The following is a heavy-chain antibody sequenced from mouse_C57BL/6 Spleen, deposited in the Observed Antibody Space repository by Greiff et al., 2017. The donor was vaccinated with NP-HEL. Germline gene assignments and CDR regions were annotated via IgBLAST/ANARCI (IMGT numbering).Heavy chain of an antibody. CDR1: GYTFTDYE. V-gene: IGHV1-15*01. CDR3: ARGYYGTRDYAMDY. CDR2: IDPETGGT. Sequence: SGAELVRPGASVTLSCKASGYTFTDYEMHWVKQTPVHGLEWIGAIDPETGGTAYNQKFKGKATLTVDQSSSTAYMQLNSLTSEDSAVYYCARGYYGTRDYAMDYWGQGTSVTVSA. J-gene: IGHJ4*01. D-gene: IGHD1-1*01.